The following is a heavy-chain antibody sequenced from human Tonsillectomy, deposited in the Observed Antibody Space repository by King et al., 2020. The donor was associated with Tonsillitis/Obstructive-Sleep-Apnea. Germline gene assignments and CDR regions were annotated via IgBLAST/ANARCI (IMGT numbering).Heavy chain of an antibody. Sequence: VQLQQWGAGLLKPSETLSLTCAVYGGSFSGYYWSWIRQAPGKGLEWIGEINYSGSINYNPSLKSRVTISVDTSKNQVSVKLRSVTAADAAVYYCARGEDIGALFGVVPAVGQWGQGTLVTVSS. D-gene: IGHD3-3*01. CDR1: GGSFSGYY. CDR3: ARGEDIGALFGVVPAVGQ. CDR2: INYSGSI. V-gene: IGHV4-34*01. J-gene: IGHJ1*01.